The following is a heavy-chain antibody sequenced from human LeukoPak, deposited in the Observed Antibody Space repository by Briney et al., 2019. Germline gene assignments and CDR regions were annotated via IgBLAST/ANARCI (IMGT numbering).Heavy chain of an antibody. Sequence: SETLSLTCTVSGGSISSHYWSWIRQPPGKGLEWIGYIYYSGSTNYNPSLKSRVTISVDASKNQLSLKLSSVTAADTAVYYCAGAAGKEGYYYYYYYMDVWGKGTTVTVSS. CDR2: IYYSGST. D-gene: IGHD6-13*01. CDR1: GGSISSHY. CDR3: AGAAGKEGYYYYYYYMDV. J-gene: IGHJ6*03. V-gene: IGHV4-59*11.